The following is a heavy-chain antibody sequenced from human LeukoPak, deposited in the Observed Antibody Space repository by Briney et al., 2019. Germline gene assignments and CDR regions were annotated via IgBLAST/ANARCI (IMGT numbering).Heavy chain of an antibody. J-gene: IGHJ4*02. Sequence: GGSLRLSCAASGFAFSNAWMTWVRQAPGEGLEWVGHIKSKTDGETTDYAAPVKGRFSISRDDPKNTLYLQMNSLKIEDTAVYYCATPPGYYDMSPFDFWGPGTLVTVSS. V-gene: IGHV3-15*01. CDR1: GFAFSNAW. CDR3: ATPPGYYDMSPFDF. CDR2: IKSKTDGETT. D-gene: IGHD3-16*01.